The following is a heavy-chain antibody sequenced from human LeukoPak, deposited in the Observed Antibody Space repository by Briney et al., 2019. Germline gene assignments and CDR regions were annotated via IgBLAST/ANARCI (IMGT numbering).Heavy chain of an antibody. J-gene: IGHJ6*02. D-gene: IGHD2-2*02. Sequence: SETLSLTCTVSGGSISSYYWSWIRQPPGKGLEWIGYIYYSGSTNYNPSLKSRVTISVDTSKNQFSLKLSSVTAADTAVYYCARLYCSSTSCYKYYGMDVWGQGTTVTVSS. V-gene: IGHV4-59*12. CDR1: GGSISSYY. CDR3: ARLYCSSTSCYKYYGMDV. CDR2: IYYSGST.